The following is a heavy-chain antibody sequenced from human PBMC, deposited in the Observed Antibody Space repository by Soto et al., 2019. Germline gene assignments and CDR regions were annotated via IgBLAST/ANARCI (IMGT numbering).Heavy chain of an antibody. CDR1: GYSFTSYW. CDR3: ASLNERYCSSTSCYTDDSDI. J-gene: IGHJ3*02. CDR2: IDPSDSYT. D-gene: IGHD2-2*02. V-gene: IGHV5-10-1*01. Sequence: GESLKISCKGSGYSFTSYWISWVRQMPGKGLEWMGRIDPSDSYTNYSPSFQGHVTISADKSISTAYLQWSSLKASDTAMYYCASLNERYCSSTSCYTDDSDIWGKRKMVSVSS.